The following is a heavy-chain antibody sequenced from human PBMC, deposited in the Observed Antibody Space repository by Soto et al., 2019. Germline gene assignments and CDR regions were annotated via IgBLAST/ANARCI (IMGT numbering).Heavy chain of an antibody. D-gene: IGHD3-16*01. Sequence: PGGSLRLSCAASGFTFSSYAMHWVRQAPGKGLEWVAVISYDGSNKYYADSVEGRFTISRDNSKNTLYLQMNSLRAEDTAVYYCSRYPLRNYHHRKDGWGQGTTVTVSS. CDR1: GFTFSSYA. CDR3: SRYPLRNYHHRKDG. V-gene: IGHV3-30-3*01. J-gene: IGHJ6*02. CDR2: ISYDGSNK.